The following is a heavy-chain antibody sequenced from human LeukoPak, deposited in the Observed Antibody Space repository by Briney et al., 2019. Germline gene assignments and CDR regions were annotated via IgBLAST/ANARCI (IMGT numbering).Heavy chain of an antibody. V-gene: IGHV3-23*01. Sequence: AGGTLRLSCAASGFIFSNYGMNWVRQAPGEGLEWVSASSGSVHNTYYADCVKGRFTISRDNPKNTLYLQMNSLGAEDTAVFYCAKPDGHSVGQLDAFDLWGQGTMVHVSS. J-gene: IGHJ3*01. D-gene: IGHD4-17*01. CDR1: GFIFSNYG. CDR3: AKPDGHSVGQLDAFDL. CDR2: SSGSVHNT.